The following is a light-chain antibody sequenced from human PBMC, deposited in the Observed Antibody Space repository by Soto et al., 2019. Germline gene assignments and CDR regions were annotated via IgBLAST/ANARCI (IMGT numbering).Light chain of an antibody. CDR3: QRYNSWPLT. V-gene: IGKV3-15*01. CDR2: GAS. J-gene: IGKJ1*01. CDR1: QSVSTY. Sequence: EIVLTQSPATLSLSPGEGATLSCRASQSVSTYLAWYQQKPAQAPRLLIYGASTRATGIPARFSGSGSGTEFTLTISSLQSEDFAVYSCQRYNSWPLTFGQGTTGDI.